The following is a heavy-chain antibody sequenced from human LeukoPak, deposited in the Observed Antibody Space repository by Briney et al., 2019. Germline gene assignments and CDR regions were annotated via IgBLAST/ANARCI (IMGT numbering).Heavy chain of an antibody. V-gene: IGHV1-69*01. J-gene: IGHJ4*02. Sequence: SVTVSCKASGGTFSSYAISWVRQAPGQGLEWMGGIIPIFGTANYAQKFQGRVTITADESTSTAYMELSSLRSEDTAVYYCASSRGYDYLFFDYWGQGTLVTVSS. CDR3: ASSRGYDYLFFDY. CDR2: IIPIFGTA. D-gene: IGHD5-12*01. CDR1: GGTFSSYA.